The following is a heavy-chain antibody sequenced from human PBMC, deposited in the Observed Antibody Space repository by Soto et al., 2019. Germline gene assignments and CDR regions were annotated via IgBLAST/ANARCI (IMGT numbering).Heavy chain of an antibody. D-gene: IGHD2-15*01. V-gene: IGHV4-39*01. J-gene: IGHJ4*02. CDR3: ASSLGRLSNFDY. CDR2: IYYSGST. CDR1: GGSISSSSYY. Sequence: QLQLQESGPGLVKPSETLSLTCTVSGGSISSSSYYWGWIRQPPGKGLEWIGSIYYSGSTYYNPSLKSQVTISVDTSKNQFSLKLSSVTAADTAVYYCASSLGRLSNFDYWGQGTLVTVSS.